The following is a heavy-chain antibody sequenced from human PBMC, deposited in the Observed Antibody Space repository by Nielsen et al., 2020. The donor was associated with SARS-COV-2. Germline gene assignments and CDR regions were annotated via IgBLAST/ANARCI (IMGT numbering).Heavy chain of an antibody. V-gene: IGHV1-3*01. D-gene: IGHD6-13*01. CDR3: ATERSIAAAGTLDY. Sequence: ASVKVSCKASGYTFTSYAMHWVRQAPGQRLEWMGWINAGNGNTKYSQKFQGRVTITRDTSASTAYMELSSLRSEDTAVYYCATERSIAAAGTLDYWGQGTLVTVSS. CDR1: GYTFTSYA. CDR2: INAGNGNT. J-gene: IGHJ4*02.